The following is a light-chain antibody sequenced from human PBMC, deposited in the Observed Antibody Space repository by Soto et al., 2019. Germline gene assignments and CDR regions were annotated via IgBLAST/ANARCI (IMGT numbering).Light chain of an antibody. J-gene: IGKJ2*01. Sequence: DIQMTQSPSSLSASVGDRVTISCQASQSVRNFLNWYQQKPGKAPRLLISDTSNLETGVPSRFRGSGSGTDFTLSMTNLQPEDVATYFCQQYDDLPTFGQGTKVDI. CDR2: DTS. CDR3: QQYDDLPT. CDR1: QSVRNF. V-gene: IGKV1-33*01.